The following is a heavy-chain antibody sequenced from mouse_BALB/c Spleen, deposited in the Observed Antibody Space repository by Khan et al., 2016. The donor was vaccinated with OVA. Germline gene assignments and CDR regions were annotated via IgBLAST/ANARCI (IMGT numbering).Heavy chain of an antibody. D-gene: IGHD2-3*01. J-gene: IGHJ4*01. CDR2: IWSDGST. CDR3: ARWFDGYSSLYAMDY. CDR1: GFSLTSYG. Sequence: VKLLESGPGLVAPSQSLSITCTVSGFSLTSYGVHWVRQPPGKGLEWLVVIWSDGSTNYNSVLKSRLRISKDNSKSQVFLKMNSLQTDDTAIYYCARWFDGYSSLYAMDYGGQGTSVTVSS. V-gene: IGHV2-6*02.